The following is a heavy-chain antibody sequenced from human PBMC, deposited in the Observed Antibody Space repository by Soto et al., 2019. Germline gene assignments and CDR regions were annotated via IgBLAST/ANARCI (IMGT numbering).Heavy chain of an antibody. CDR2: INSDGTDS. CDR1: GFDFEDFA. V-gene: IGHV3-43D*04. D-gene: IGHD3-22*01. CDR3: AKALYYYDSSPLDH. J-gene: IGHJ4*02. Sequence: SGGSLRPSCAAAGFDFEDFAIHWVRQAPGKGLEWVSLINSDGTDSYYMDSVRGRFTISRDNDKNSLYLQMDRLRPEDTAFYFCAKALYYYDSSPLDHWGQGTLVTVSS.